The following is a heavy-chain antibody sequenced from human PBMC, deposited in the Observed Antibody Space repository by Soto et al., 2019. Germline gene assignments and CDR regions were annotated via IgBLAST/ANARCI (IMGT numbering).Heavy chain of an antibody. J-gene: IGHJ6*02. CDR1: EFIFSDYV. D-gene: IGHD3-9*01. V-gene: IGHV3-23*01. CDR3: ARCGKAILINPGDFYGMDV. Sequence: EVQMLESGGGLVEPGGSLRLSCAGSEFIFSDYVVSWVRQAPGKGLEWVSSISGSGGTTYYADSVEGRFTVFRDNSENTVYLHMDSLRAEDTAIYYCARCGKAILINPGDFYGMDVWGQGATVTVSS. CDR2: ISGSGGTT.